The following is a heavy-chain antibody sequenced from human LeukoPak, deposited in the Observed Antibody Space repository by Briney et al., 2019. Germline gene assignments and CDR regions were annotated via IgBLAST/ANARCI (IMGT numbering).Heavy chain of an antibody. CDR1: GGSFSGYY. V-gene: IGHV4-34*01. D-gene: IGHD3-10*01. CDR2: INHSGST. CDR3: ARGGGSGSYWGDFDY. Sequence: SETLSLTCAVYGGSFSGYYWSWIRQPPGKGLEWIGEINHSGSTNYNPSLKSRFTISVDTSKNQFSLKLSSVTAADTAVYYCARGGGSGSYWGDFDYWGQGTLVTVSS. J-gene: IGHJ4*02.